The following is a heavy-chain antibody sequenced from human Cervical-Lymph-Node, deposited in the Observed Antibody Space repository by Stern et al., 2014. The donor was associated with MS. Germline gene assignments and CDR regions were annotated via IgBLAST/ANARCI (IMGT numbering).Heavy chain of an antibody. Sequence: QVQLVQSGAEVKKPGSSVKVSCKASGGTFSTITISWLRQAPGQGLEWMGGITPIFGATKYAQKFQGRVTITADESTSTAYMDLSSLVSEDTAFYYCAAGGSAVFDPWGQGTLVTVSS. J-gene: IGHJ5*02. CDR2: ITPIFGAT. CDR3: AAGGSAVFDP. CDR1: GGTFSTIT. D-gene: IGHD6-19*01. V-gene: IGHV1-69*01.